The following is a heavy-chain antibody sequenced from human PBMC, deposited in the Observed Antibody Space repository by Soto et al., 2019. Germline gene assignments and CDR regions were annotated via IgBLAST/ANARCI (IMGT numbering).Heavy chain of an antibody. CDR3: ARDANLVDS. CDR1: GFTFSNAW. D-gene: IGHD2-15*01. V-gene: IGHV3-21*01. J-gene: IGHJ4*02. Sequence: GGSLRLSCAASGFTFSNAWMNWVRQAPGKGLEWVSSISSTSIYIFYADSVKGRFTISRDNAKNSLYLQMNSLRAEDTAVYYCARDANLVDSWGQGTLVTVSS. CDR2: ISSTSIYI.